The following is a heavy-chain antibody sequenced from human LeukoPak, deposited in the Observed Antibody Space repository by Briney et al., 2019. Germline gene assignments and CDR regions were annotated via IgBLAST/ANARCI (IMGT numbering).Heavy chain of an antibody. J-gene: IGHJ6*02. CDR1: GYTFTSYG. D-gene: IGHD2-2*01. Sequence: ASVKVSCKASGYTFTSYGISWVRQAPGQGLEWMGWISAYNGNTNYAQKLQGRATMTTDTSTSTAYMELRSLRSDDTAVYYCARAGYCSSTSCYDYYYYGMDVWGQGTTVTVSS. V-gene: IGHV1-18*01. CDR3: ARAGYCSSTSCYDYYYYGMDV. CDR2: ISAYNGNT.